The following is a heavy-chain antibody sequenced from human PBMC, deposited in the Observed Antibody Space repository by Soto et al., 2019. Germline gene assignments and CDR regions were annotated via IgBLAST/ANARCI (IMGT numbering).Heavy chain of an antibody. Sequence: SETLSLTCAVYGGSFSCYLWGWIRQPPGKGLEWLGEINDSGRTYYNPSLKSRLTMSVDTSKKHVSLSLTSVTAADTAVYYRQGGDSWGQGTLVTVSS. V-gene: IGHV4-34*01. J-gene: IGHJ4*02. CDR2: INDSGRT. CDR3: QGGDS. CDR1: GGSFSCYL. D-gene: IGHD3-16*01.